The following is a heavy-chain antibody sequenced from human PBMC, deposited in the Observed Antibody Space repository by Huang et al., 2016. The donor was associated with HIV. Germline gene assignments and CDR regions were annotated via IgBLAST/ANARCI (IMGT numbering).Heavy chain of an antibody. D-gene: IGHD2-15*01. V-gene: IGHV1-24*01. CDR2: FVPEEGET. Sequence: QVQLVESGAELKKPGASVRVSCKVSGYTVSELSLHWVRQAPEKGLEWVGGFVPEEGETTYAQRLQGRVTMTEATSTDTAYMELISLRPEDTAVYYCATSTPDVGAGVLRSAFDIWGQGTMVTVSS. CDR1: GYTVSELS. J-gene: IGHJ3*02. CDR3: ATSTPDVGAGVLRSAFDI.